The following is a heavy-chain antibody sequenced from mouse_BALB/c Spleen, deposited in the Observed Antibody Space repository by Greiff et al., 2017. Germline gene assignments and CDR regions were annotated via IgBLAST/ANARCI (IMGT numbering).Heavy chain of an antibody. CDR3: ARTGDYGNFYYYAMDY. D-gene: IGHD2-1*01. CDR1: GFTFSSYA. Sequence: EVKLVESGGGLVKPGGSLKLSCAASGFTFSSYAMSWVRQTPEKRLEWVASISSGGSTYYPDSVKGRFTISRDNARNILYLQMSSLRSEDTAMYYCARTGDYGNFYYYAMDYWGQGTSVTVSS. J-gene: IGHJ4*01. CDR2: ISSGGST. V-gene: IGHV5-6-5*01.